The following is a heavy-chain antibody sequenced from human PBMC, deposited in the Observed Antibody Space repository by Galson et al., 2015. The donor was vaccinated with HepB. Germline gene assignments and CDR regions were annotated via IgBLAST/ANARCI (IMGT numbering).Heavy chain of an antibody. V-gene: IGHV3-48*02. CDR1: GFTFSTYS. J-gene: IGHJ4*02. D-gene: IGHD5-12*01. CDR2: ISRSSRTI. Sequence: SLRLSCAVSGFTFSTYSMSWVRQAPGKGLEWVSYISRSSRTIWYADSAKGRFTISRDNAKNSLYLQMSSLRDEDTAVYYCTRGFGSGYEVYDYWGQGTLVTVSS. CDR3: TRGFGSGYEVYDY.